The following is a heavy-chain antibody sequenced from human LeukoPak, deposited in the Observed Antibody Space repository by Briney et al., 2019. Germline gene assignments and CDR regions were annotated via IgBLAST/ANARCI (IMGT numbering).Heavy chain of an antibody. CDR1: GGSFSGYY. CDR2: INHSGST. V-gene: IGHV4-34*01. Sequence: PSETLSLTCAVYGGSFSGYYWSWLRQPPGKGLEWIGEINHSGSTNYNPSLKSRVTISVDTSKNQFSLKLSSVTAADTAVYYCARDKGQYGSGTRGFTWFDPWGQGTLVTVSS. D-gene: IGHD3-10*01. J-gene: IGHJ5*02. CDR3: ARDKGQYGSGTRGFTWFDP.